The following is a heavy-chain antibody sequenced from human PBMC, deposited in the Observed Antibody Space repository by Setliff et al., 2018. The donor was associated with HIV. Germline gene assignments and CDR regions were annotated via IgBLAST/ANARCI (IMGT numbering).Heavy chain of an antibody. CDR2: TDSSGTT. CDR1: GGSFGVYR. V-gene: IGHV4-4*07. D-gene: IGHD3-10*01. CDR3: ARDRHSSGLGSYGP. J-gene: IGHJ5*02. Sequence: SETLSLTCTISGGSFGVYRWSWIRQSAGRGLEWIGRTDSSGTTDYKPSLKGRVAISVDTSRNQFSLRVTSVTAADTAVYFCARDRHSSGLGSYGPWGPGILVTVS.